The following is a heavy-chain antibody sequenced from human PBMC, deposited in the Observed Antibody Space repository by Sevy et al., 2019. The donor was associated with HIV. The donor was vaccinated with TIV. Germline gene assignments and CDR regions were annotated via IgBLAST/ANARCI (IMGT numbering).Heavy chain of an antibody. CDR1: GFTFSSYA. Sequence: GGSLRLSCAASGFTFSSYAMHWVRQAPGKGLEWVAVISYDGSNKYYADSVKGRFTISRDNSKNTLYLQMNSLRAGDTAVYYCARDTGGSGSYYYYYGMDVWGQGTTVTVSS. V-gene: IGHV3-30*04. CDR2: ISYDGSNK. D-gene: IGHD3-10*01. CDR3: ARDTGGSGSYYYYYGMDV. J-gene: IGHJ6*02.